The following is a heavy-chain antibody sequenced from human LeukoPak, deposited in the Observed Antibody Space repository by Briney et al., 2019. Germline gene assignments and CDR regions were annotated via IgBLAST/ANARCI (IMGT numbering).Heavy chain of an antibody. V-gene: IGHV4-59*01. Sequence: PSETLSLTCTVSGGSLTNYYWSWIRQPPGKGLECIGYIYYSGSTNYNPSLKSRVTISVDTSKNQFSLKLSSVTAADTAVYYCARGRWSRDGYNYDYWGQGTLVTVSS. CDR3: ARGRWSRDGYNYDY. J-gene: IGHJ4*02. CDR1: GGSLTNYY. CDR2: IYYSGST. D-gene: IGHD5-24*01.